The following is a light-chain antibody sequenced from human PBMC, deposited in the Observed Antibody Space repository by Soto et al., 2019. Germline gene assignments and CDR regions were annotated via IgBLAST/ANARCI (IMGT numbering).Light chain of an antibody. V-gene: IGKV1-12*01. CDR3: QQANSFTWT. Sequence: DIQMTQSPSTLSASVGDRVTITSRASQSISSWLAWYQQKPGKDPKILICSASSLQSGVPSRFSGSGSGTDFNLTISRLQTEDFATYDCQQANSFTWTFGQGTKVDIK. CDR2: SAS. J-gene: IGKJ1*01. CDR1: QSISSW.